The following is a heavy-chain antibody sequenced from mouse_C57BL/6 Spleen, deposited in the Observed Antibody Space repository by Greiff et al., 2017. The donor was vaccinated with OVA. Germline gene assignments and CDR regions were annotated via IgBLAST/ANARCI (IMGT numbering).Heavy chain of an antibody. J-gene: IGHJ3*01. CDR2: IYPRDGST. CDR3: ARWGTVAPFAY. Sequence: QVQLQQSGPELVKPGASVKLSCKASGYTFTSYDINWVKQRPGQGLEWIGWIYPRDGSTKYNEKFKGKATLTVDTSSSTAYMELHSLTSEDSAVYFCARWGTVAPFAYWGQGTLVTVSA. V-gene: IGHV1-85*01. CDR1: GYTFTSYD. D-gene: IGHD1-1*01.